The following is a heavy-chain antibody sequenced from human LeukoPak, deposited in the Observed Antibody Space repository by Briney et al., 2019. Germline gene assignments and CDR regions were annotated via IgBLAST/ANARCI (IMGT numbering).Heavy chain of an antibody. D-gene: IGHD6-13*01. CDR1: GFTFSSSG. V-gene: IGHV3-30*03. CDR2: ISYDGSNK. Sequence: GGSLRLSCAASGFTFSSSGMHWVRQAPGKGLEWVAVISYDGSNKYYADSVKGRFTISRDNAKNTLYLQMNSLRAEDTAVYYCARRIAAAAAPYYFDYWGQGTLVTVSS. CDR3: ARRIAAAAAPYYFDY. J-gene: IGHJ4*02.